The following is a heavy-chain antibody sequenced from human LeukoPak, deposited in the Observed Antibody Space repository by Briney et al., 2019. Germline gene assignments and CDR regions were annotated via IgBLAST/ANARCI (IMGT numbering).Heavy chain of an antibody. D-gene: IGHD5-18*01. J-gene: IGHJ4*02. CDR3: ARGGGYSYGSFDY. CDR2: INRDGSST. CDR1: GIIFSNYW. Sequence: GGSLRLSCVASGIIFSNYWMHWVRQAPGKGLVWVSRINRDGSSTSYADSVKGRFTISRDNAKNTLYLQMNSPRAEDTAVYYCARGGGYSYGSFDYWGQGTLVTVSS. V-gene: IGHV3-74*01.